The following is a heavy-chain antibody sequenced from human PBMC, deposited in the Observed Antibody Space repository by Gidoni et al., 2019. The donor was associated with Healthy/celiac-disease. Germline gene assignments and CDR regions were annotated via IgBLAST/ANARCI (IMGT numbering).Heavy chain of an antibody. CDR1: GGPICSSSYY. CDR3: ARLQCSSSCHVGY. CDR2: IYYSGST. V-gene: IGHV4-39*01. D-gene: IGHD6-13*01. Sequence: QLQLQESGPGLVTPPETLSLPCTVSGGPICSSSYYWGCIRQPPGKGLEWIGRIYYSGSTYYNPSLKSRVTISVDTSKNQFSLKLSSVTAADTAVYYCARLQCSSSCHVGYWGQGTLVTVSS. J-gene: IGHJ4*02.